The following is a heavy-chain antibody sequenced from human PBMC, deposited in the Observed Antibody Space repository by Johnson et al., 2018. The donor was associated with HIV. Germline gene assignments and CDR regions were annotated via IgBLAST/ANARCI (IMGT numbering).Heavy chain of an antibody. V-gene: IGHV3-43D*03. CDR1: GFTFSSYA. CDR2: ISWDGGST. Sequence: VQLVESGGGLVQPGGSLRLSCAASGFTFSSYAMHWVRQAPGKGLEWVSLISWDGGSTYYADSVKGRFTISRDNSKNSLYLQMNSLRAEDTALYYCARQQQLTHDAFDIWGQGTMVTVSS. J-gene: IGHJ3*02. CDR3: ARQQQLTHDAFDI. D-gene: IGHD6-13*01.